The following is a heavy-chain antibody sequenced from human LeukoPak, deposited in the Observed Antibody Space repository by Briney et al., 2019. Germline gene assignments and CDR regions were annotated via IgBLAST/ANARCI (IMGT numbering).Heavy chain of an antibody. CDR1: GFTFSSYA. J-gene: IGHJ4*02. D-gene: IGHD6-13*01. CDR2: INGDGSST. CDR3: ATLAVGGTYYFDC. Sequence: GGSLRLSCAASGFTFSSYAMSWVRQAPGKGLVWVSHINGDGSSTTYADSVKGRFTISRDNAKNTLYLQMNSLRAEDTAVYYCATLAVGGTYYFDCWGRGTLVTVSS. V-gene: IGHV3-74*03.